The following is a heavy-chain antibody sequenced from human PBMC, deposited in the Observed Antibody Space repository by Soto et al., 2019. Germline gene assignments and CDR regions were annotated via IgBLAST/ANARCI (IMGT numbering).Heavy chain of an antibody. CDR2: IDPSDSYT. CDR3: GRRHSSSHPEY. Sequence: GESLKISCKGSGYSFTSYLISWVRQMPVKGLEWMGRIDPSDSYTNYSPSFQGHVTISADKSISTAYLQWSSLKASDTAMYYCGRRHSSSHPEYLGQGTLVALCS. CDR1: GYSFTSYL. V-gene: IGHV5-10-1*01. D-gene: IGHD6-6*01. J-gene: IGHJ4*02.